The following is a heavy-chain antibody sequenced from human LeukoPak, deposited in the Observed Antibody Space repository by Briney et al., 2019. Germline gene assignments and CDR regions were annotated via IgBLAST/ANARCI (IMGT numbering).Heavy chain of an antibody. CDR3: ARGNRPFYGSGSSVDY. J-gene: IGHJ4*02. CDR2: INHSGST. Sequence: SETLSLTCAVYGGSFSGYYWSWIRQPPGKGLEWIGEINHSGSTNYNPSLKSRVTISVDTSKNQFSLKLSSVTAADTAVYYCARGNRPFYGSGSSVDYWGQGTLVTVSS. V-gene: IGHV4-34*01. D-gene: IGHD3-10*01. CDR1: GGSFSGYY.